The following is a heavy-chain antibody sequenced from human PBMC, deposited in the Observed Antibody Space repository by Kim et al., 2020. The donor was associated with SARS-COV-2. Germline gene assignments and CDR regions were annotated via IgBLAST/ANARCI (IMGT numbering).Heavy chain of an antibody. Sequence: SETLSLTCTVSGDSISRSSNYWGWIRQPPGKGLEWIGSINYSGNTYYNPSLKSRVTISVDTSKNQFSLKMRSVTAADTAEYYCARLVSDNSAVEYWGQGT. CDR2: INYSGNT. D-gene: IGHD1-20*01. CDR1: GDSISRSSNY. CDR3: ARLVSDNSAVEY. J-gene: IGHJ4*02. V-gene: IGHV4-39*01.